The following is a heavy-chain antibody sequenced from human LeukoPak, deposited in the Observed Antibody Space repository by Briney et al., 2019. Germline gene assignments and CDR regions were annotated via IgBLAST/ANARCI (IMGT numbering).Heavy chain of an antibody. V-gene: IGHV1-69*10. Sequence: SVKVSCKASGGTFRTYSVPWVRQAPGQGLEWMGGIIPILGIANYAQKFQGRVTITADKSTSTAYMELSSLRSEDTAVYYCARVETADYWGQGTLVTVSS. CDR2: IIPILGIA. CDR3: ARVETADY. CDR1: GGTFRTYS. J-gene: IGHJ4*02. D-gene: IGHD3-3*01.